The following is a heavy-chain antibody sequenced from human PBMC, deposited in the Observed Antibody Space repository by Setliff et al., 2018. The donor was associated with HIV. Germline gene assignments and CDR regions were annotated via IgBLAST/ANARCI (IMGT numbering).Heavy chain of an antibody. CDR1: GFTFDDYA. J-gene: IGHJ4*01. Sequence: GGSLRLSCAASGFTFDDYAMYWVRQGPGKGLEWVAHIGSSNHGTHYTASAQGRFTVSRDNANNLLFLQMNNLRVEDTAVYYCASFFGDYGYWGHGTQVTVSS. V-gene: IGHV3-11*03. D-gene: IGHD3-10*01. CDR3: ASFFGDYGY. CDR2: IGSSNHGT.